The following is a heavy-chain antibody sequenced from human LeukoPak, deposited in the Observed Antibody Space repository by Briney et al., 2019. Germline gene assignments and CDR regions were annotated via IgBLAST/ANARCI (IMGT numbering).Heavy chain of an antibody. Sequence: PGGSLRLSCAASGFAFNTYGMSWVRQAPGKGLEWVSALSGSGAKTFYADSVKGRFTISRDNSENMLYLQMNSLRAEDTAMYYCAKDRSWALDYWGQGTLVTVSS. V-gene: IGHV3-23*01. CDR2: LSGSGAKT. CDR1: GFAFNTYG. CDR3: AKDRSWALDY. D-gene: IGHD1-26*01. J-gene: IGHJ4*02.